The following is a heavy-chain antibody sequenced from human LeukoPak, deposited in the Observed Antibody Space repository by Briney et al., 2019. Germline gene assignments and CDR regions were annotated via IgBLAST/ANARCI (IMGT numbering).Heavy chain of an antibody. CDR2: IYYSGST. D-gene: IGHD5-18*01. J-gene: IGHJ4*02. CDR1: GGSISSGDYY. CDR3: ARTAMMYYFDY. V-gene: IGHV4-61*08. Sequence: SSETLSLTCTVSGGSISSGDYYWSWIRQPPGKGLEWIGYIYYSGSTKYNPSLKSRVTMSVDTSKNQFSLKLSSVTAADTAVYYCARTAMMYYFDYWGQGTLVAASS.